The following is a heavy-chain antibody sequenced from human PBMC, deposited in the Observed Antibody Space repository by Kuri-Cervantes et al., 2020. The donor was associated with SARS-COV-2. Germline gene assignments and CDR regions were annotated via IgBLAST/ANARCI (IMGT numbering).Heavy chain of an antibody. CDR2: ISGSGGNT. D-gene: IGHD6-19*01. CDR3: AKVINSGSWFDP. CDR1: GFTFSSYA. J-gene: IGHJ5*02. Sequence: GESLKISCAASGFTFSSYAMSWVRQAPGKGLEWVSAISGSGGNTYYADSVKGRFTISRDNSKNTLYLQMNSLRAEDTAVYYCAKVINSGSWFDPWGQGTLVTVSS. V-gene: IGHV3-23*01.